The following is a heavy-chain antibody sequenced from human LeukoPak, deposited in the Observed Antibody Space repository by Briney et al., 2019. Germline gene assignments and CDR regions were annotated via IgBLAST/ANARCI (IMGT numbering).Heavy chain of an antibody. V-gene: IGHV4-34*01. Sequence: SETLSLTCAVYGGSFSGYYWSWIRQPPGKGLEWIGEINHSGSTNYNPSLKSRVTISVDTSKNQFSLKLSSVTAADTAVYYCARGVGPTKSGYDWGGIYFDYWGQGTLVTVSS. CDR1: GGSFSGYY. J-gene: IGHJ4*02. CDR2: INHSGST. D-gene: IGHD5-12*01. CDR3: ARGVGPTKSGYDWGGIYFDY.